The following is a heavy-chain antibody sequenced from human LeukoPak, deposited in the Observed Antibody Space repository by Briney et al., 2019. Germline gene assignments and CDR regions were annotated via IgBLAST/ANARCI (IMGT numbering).Heavy chain of an antibody. CDR1: GASTSHFY. CDR3: ARSAEWLRNAFDV. V-gene: IGHV4-59*01. D-gene: IGHD5-12*01. Sequence: SETLSLSCTVSGASTSHFYWNWIRQPPGKGLEWIGYMHNSGSSKHSPSLKSRVTISIDTSKNQFSLQLTSVTAADTAIYYCARSAEWLRNAFDVWGQGTMVSVSS. CDR2: MHNSGSS. J-gene: IGHJ3*01.